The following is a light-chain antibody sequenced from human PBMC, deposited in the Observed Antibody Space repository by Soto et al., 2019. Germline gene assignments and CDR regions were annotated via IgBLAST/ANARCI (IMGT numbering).Light chain of an antibody. CDR2: GAS. Sequence: DIQMTQSPSALSASVGDRVTITCRASQGISNHLAWFQQKPGKAPKSLISGASALRSGVPSRFSGSESGTVFTLTISGLQPEDTATYYCQHYTTYPVTFGQGTSLEIK. J-gene: IGKJ5*01. V-gene: IGKV1-16*01. CDR3: QHYTTYPVT. CDR1: QGISNH.